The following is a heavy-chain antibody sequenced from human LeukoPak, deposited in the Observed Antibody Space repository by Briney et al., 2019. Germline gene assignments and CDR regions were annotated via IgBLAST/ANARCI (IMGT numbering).Heavy chain of an antibody. CDR3: ARAYYDILTGYYLFDY. J-gene: IGHJ4*02. CDR1: GFTVSSNY. Sequence: PGGSLRLSCAASGFTVSSNYMSWVRQAPGKGLEWVSVIYSGGSTYYADSVKGRFTISRDNSKNTLYLQMNSLRAEDTAVYYCARAYYDILTGYYLFDYWGQGTLVTVSS. CDR2: IYSGGST. D-gene: IGHD3-9*01. V-gene: IGHV3-66*01.